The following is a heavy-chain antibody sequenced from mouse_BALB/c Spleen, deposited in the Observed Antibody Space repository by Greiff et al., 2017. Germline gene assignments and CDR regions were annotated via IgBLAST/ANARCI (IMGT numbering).Heavy chain of an antibody. J-gene: IGHJ4*01. CDR2: INPSSGYT. CDR1: GYTFTSYT. CDR3: ARGYGSSYAYAMDY. V-gene: IGHV1-4*01. D-gene: IGHD1-1*01. Sequence: LQESGAELARPGASVKMSCKASGYTFTSYTMHWVKQRPGQGLEWIGYINPSSGYTNYNQKFKDKATLTADKSSSTAYMQLSSLTSEDSAVYYCARGYGSSYAYAMDYWGQGTSVTVSS.